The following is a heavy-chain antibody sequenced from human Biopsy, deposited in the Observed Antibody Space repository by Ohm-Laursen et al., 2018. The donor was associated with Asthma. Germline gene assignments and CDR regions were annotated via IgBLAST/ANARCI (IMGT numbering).Heavy chain of an antibody. CDR3: ARKAGSCISRTCYSLDF. V-gene: IGHV1-69*13. D-gene: IGHD2-2*01. CDR2: INSVFGST. Sequence: SVKVSCKSLGGSFNTYVIGWVRQAPGQGLEWMGGINSVFGSTTYPQKFQDRVTITADDSTSTVYMELSSLRSEDTAVYYCARKAGSCISRTCYSLDFWGQGTLVTVSS. CDR1: GGSFNTYV. J-gene: IGHJ4*02.